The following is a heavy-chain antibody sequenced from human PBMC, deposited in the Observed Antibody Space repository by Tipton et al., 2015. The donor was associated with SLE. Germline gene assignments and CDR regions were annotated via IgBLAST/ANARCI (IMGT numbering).Heavy chain of an antibody. CDR3: ARDLPDAFDI. V-gene: IGHV3-21*03. CDR2: ISSSSSYI. CDR1: VFTFDDYA. J-gene: IGHJ3*02. Sequence: GSLRLSCAASVFTFDDYAMHWVRQAPGKGLEWVSSISSSSSYIYYADSVKGRFTISRDNAKNSLYLQMNSLRAEDTAVYYCARDLPDAFDIWGQGTMVTVSS.